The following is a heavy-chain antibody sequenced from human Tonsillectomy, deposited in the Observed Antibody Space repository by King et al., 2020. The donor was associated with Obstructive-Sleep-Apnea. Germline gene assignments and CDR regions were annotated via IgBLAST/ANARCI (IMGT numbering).Heavy chain of an antibody. D-gene: IGHD5-18*01. CDR3: ARDSDSRGYRDGIDY. Sequence: VQLVESGGGLVQPGGSLRLSCAASGFSLSIYWMSWVRQAPGKGLEWGANIKQDGTEQYYVDSVKGRFTISRDNAKQSLYLQMNSLRAEDTAIYYCARDSDSRGYRDGIDYWGQGTLVTVSS. CDR2: IKQDGTEQ. CDR1: GFSLSIYW. V-gene: IGHV3-7*03. J-gene: IGHJ4*02.